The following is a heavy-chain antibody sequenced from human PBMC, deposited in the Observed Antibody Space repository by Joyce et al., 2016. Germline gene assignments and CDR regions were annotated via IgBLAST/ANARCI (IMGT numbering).Heavy chain of an antibody. J-gene: IGHJ3*02. CDR2: IDPSDSYT. CDR1: GYSFTSYW. Sequence: PGESLRISCKGSGYSFTSYWISWVRQMPGKGLEWMGRIDPSDSYTNHSPSFQGHVTISADKSISTAYLQWSSLKASDTAMYYCAGVYCSSTSCFTGDAFDIWGQGTMVTVSS. D-gene: IGHD2-2*01. V-gene: IGHV5-10-1*01. CDR3: AGVYCSSTSCFTGDAFDI.